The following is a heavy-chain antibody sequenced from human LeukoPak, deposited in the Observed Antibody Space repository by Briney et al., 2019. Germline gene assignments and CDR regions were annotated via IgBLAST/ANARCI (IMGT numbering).Heavy chain of an antibody. D-gene: IGHD3-10*01. CDR1: VYIHPRYG. V-gene: IGHV1-18*01. J-gene: IGHJ6*03. CDR3: ARFPAQPRFGERKDYYYCYYMDV. Sequence: ASVKVSRQSCVYIHPRYGISGVRPPPAQGLEWMGWISAYNGNTNYAQKLQGRVTMTTDTSTNTTYMEQRSLRSDDTAVYYCARFPAQPRFGERKDYYYCYYMDVWGKGTTVTVSS. CDR2: ISAYNGNT.